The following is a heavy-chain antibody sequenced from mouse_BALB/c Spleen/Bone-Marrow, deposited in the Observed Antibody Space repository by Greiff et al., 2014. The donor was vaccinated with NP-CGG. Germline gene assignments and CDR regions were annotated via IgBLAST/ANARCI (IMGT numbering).Heavy chain of an antibody. CDR2: INPSSAYT. CDR3: TIRYYAMDY. V-gene: IGHV1-4*01. D-gene: IGHD1-1*01. Sequence: QVQLQQSGAELARPRASVKMSCQASGYTFTRYTMHWEKQRPGQGLEWIGYINPSSAYTNYNQKFKDKATLTADKSSSTAYMQLSSLTSEDSAVYYCTIRYYAMDYWGQGTSVTVSS. CDR1: GYTFTRYT. J-gene: IGHJ4*01.